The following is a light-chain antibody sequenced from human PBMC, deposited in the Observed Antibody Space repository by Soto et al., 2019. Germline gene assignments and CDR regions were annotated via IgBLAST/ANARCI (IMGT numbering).Light chain of an antibody. Sequence: QSALSQPASVSGPPGQSITISCTGTSSDVGGFEYVSWYQHQPGKAPKLIIYDVTKRPSGVSNRFSGSKSGNTASLTISGTQAEDEGDYYCGSITRSSTSVFGTGTKVTVL. V-gene: IGLV2-14*01. J-gene: IGLJ1*01. CDR1: SSDVGGFEY. CDR3: GSITRSSTSV. CDR2: DVT.